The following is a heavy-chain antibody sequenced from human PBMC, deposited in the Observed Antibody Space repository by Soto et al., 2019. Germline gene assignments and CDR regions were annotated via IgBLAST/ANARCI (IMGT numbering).Heavy chain of an antibody. CDR2: ISYDGSNK. D-gene: IGHD4-17*01. V-gene: IGHV3-30*18. CDR3: AKGGGLTTEFNYYMDV. Sequence: GESLRLSCAASGFTFSSYGMHWVRQAPGKGLEWAAVISYDGSNKYYADSVKGRFTISRDNSKNTLYLQMNSLRAEDTAVYYCAKGGGLTTEFNYYMDVWGKGTTVSVPS. CDR1: GFTFSSYG. J-gene: IGHJ6*03.